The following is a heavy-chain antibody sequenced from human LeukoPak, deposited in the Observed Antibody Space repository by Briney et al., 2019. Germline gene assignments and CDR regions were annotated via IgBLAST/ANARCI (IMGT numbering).Heavy chain of an antibody. V-gene: IGHV3-66*01. Sequence: GGSLRLSCAASGFTVSSNYMSWVRQAPGKGLEWVSVIYSGGSTYYADSVKGRFTISRDNTKNTLYLQMSSLRADDTAVYYCTKDLTGPLDYWGQGTLVTVSS. J-gene: IGHJ4*02. D-gene: IGHD3-9*01. CDR2: IYSGGST. CDR3: TKDLTGPLDY. CDR1: GFTVSSNY.